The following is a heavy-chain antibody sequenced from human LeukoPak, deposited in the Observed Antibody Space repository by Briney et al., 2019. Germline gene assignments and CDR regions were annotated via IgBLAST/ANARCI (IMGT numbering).Heavy chain of an antibody. CDR3: ARRGEMASVFDY. CDR1: GYSFTTYW. J-gene: IGHJ4*02. Sequence: GESLKISCKGSGYSFTTYWIGWVRQMPGKGLEWVAIIYPGDSDTRYSPSFQGQVSISVDKSITTAYLQWSSLKASDTAMYYCARRGEMASVFDYWGQGTLVTVSS. D-gene: IGHD5-24*01. CDR2: IYPGDSDT. V-gene: IGHV5-51*01.